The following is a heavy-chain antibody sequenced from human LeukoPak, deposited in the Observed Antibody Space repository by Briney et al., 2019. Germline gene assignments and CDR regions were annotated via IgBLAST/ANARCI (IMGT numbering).Heavy chain of an antibody. CDR1: GFTFISYA. V-gene: IGHV3-23*01. Sequence: GGSLRLSCAASGFTFISYAMSWVRQPPPKGLELVSAISGSGGSTYYADSMKGPFTLSRDNSKSTLYLQMNSLGAEDTAVYYCAKPRDFYYYMDVWGKGTTVIVSS. CDR2: ISGSGGST. J-gene: IGHJ6*03. CDR3: AKPRDFYYYMDV.